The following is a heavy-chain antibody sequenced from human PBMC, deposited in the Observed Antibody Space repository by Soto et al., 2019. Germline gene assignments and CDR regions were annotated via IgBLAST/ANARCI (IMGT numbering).Heavy chain of an antibody. Sequence: SVKVSCKASGGTFSSYAISWVRQAPGQGLEWMGGIIPIFGTANYAQKFQGRVTITADESTSTAYMELSSLRSEDTAVYYCARARAAADHFDYWGQGTLVIVSS. CDR2: IIPIFGTA. V-gene: IGHV1-69*13. J-gene: IGHJ4*02. CDR3: ARARAAADHFDY. D-gene: IGHD6-13*01. CDR1: GGTFSSYA.